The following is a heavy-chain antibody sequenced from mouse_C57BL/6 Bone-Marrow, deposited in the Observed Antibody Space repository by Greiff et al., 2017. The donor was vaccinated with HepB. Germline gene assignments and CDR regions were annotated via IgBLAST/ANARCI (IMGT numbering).Heavy chain of an antibody. Sequence: QVQLKQPGAELVKPGASVKLSCKASGYTFTSYWMHWVKQRPGQGLEWIGMIHPNSGSTNYNEKFKSKATLTVDKSSSTAYMQLSSLTSEDSAVYYCARAPDYYGSSYWYFDVWGTGTTVTVSS. CDR1: GYTFTSYW. CDR2: IHPNSGST. J-gene: IGHJ1*03. D-gene: IGHD1-1*01. V-gene: IGHV1-64*01. CDR3: ARAPDYYGSSYWYFDV.